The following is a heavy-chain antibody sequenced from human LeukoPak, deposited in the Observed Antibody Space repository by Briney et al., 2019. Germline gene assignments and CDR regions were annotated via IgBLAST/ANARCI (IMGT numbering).Heavy chain of an antibody. J-gene: IGHJ4*02. D-gene: IGHD6-6*01. CDR1: GYSISSGYY. Sequence: PSETLSLTCTVSGYSISSGYYWGWIRQPPGKGLEWIGYIYYSGSTNYNPSLKSRVTISVDTSKNQFSLKLSSVTAADTAVYYCARPMEAARPIPFDYWGQGTLVTVSS. V-gene: IGHV4-61*01. CDR2: IYYSGST. CDR3: ARPMEAARPIPFDY.